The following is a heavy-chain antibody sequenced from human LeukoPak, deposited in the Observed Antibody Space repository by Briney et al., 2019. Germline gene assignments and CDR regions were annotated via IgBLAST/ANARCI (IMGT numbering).Heavy chain of an antibody. CDR1: GGSISSYY. Sequence: SETLSLTCTVSGGSISSYYWSWIRQPPGKGLEWIGYIYYSGSTYYNPSLKSRVTILVDTSKNQFSLKLSSVTAADTAVYYCATDRYWYFEFWGRGTPVTVSS. CDR3: ATDRYWYFEF. V-gene: IGHV4-59*12. J-gene: IGHJ2*01. CDR2: IYYSGST.